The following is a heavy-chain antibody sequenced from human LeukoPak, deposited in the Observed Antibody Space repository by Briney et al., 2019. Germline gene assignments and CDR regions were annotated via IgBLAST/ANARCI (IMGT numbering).Heavy chain of an antibody. CDR1: GYTFTCYY. J-gene: IGHJ4*02. CDR3: ARGRLRWSSFDY. Sequence: ASVKVSCEASGYTFTCYYMHWVRHAPGQGLEWMGWINPNSGGTNYAQKFQGRVTMTRDTSISTAYMELSRLRSDDTAVYYCARGRLRWSSFDYWGQGTLVTVSS. D-gene: IGHD4-23*01. CDR2: INPNSGGT. V-gene: IGHV1-2*02.